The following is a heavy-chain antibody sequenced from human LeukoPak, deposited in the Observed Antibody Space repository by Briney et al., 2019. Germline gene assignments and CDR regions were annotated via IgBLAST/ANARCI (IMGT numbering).Heavy chain of an antibody. CDR3: ARGVILLWFGSYNWFDP. CDR2: ITFTSSNI. J-gene: IGHJ5*02. CDR1: GFTFSSYS. D-gene: IGHD3-10*01. Sequence: GGSLRLYCAASGFTFSSYSMTWVRQAPGKGLEWVSYITFTSSNIHYADSVKGRFTISRDNAKSSMYLQMKSLRADDTAVYYCARGVILLWFGSYNWFDPWGQGTLVTVSS. V-gene: IGHV3-48*01.